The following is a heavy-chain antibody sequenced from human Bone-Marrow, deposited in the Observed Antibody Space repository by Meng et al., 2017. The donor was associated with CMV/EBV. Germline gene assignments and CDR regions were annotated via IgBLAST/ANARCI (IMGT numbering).Heavy chain of an antibody. D-gene: IGHD6-13*01. CDR3: ARDLLYSSRQGGLDV. Sequence: SETLSLTCTVSGGSISSYYWSWIRQPPGKGLEWIGYIYYSGSTNYNPSLKSRVTISVDTSKNQFSLKLSSVTAADTAVYYCARDLLYSSRQGGLDVWGQGPTVTFYS. J-gene: IGHJ6*02. V-gene: IGHV4-59*01. CDR2: IYYSGST. CDR1: GGSISSYY.